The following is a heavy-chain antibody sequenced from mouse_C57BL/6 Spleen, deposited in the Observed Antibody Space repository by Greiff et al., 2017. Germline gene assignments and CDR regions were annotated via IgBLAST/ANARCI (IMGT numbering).Heavy chain of an antibody. Sequence: QVQLQQPGAELVMPGASVKLSCKASGYTFTSYWMHWVKQRPGQGLEWIGEIDPSDSYTNYNQKFKGKSTLTVDKSSSTAYMQLSSLTSEDSAVYYCARRGYGSLDNWGQGTTLTVSS. CDR3: ARRGYGSLDN. CDR2: IDPSDSYT. V-gene: IGHV1-69*01. J-gene: IGHJ2*01. CDR1: GYTFTSYW. D-gene: IGHD1-1*01.